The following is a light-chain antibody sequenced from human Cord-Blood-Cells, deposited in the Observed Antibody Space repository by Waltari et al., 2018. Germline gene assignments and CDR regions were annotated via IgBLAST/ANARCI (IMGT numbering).Light chain of an antibody. CDR2: GAS. J-gene: IGKJ1*01. CDR1: QSVSSN. Sequence: EIVMTQSPATLSVSPGERATLSCRASQSVSSNLAWYQQKPGQAPRLLIYGASTRATGIPARFRGSGSGTEFTLTISSLQSEEFAVYYCQQYNNWRWTFGQGTKVEIK. CDR3: QQYNNWRWT. V-gene: IGKV3-15*01.